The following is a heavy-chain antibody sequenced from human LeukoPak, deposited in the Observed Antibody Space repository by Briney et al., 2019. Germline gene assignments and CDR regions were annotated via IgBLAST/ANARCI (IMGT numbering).Heavy chain of an antibody. Sequence: GGSLRLSCAASGFTFSSYTMNWVRQAPGKGLEWVSYISSSSHYIYYADSVKGRFTISRDNAKNSLYLQMNSLRAEDTAVYYCARDSSSTQQLRFVYWGQGTLVTVSS. CDR3: ARDSSSTQQLRFVY. V-gene: IGHV3-21*01. J-gene: IGHJ4*02. CDR2: ISSSSHYI. CDR1: GFTFSSYT. D-gene: IGHD4-17*01.